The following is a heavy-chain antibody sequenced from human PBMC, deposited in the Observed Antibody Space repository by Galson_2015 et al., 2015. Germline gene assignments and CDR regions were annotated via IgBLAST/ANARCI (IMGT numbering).Heavy chain of an antibody. V-gene: IGHV3-49*04. CDR1: GFTFGDYA. J-gene: IGHJ5*02. D-gene: IGHD2-2*01. CDR2: IRSKAYGGTT. CDR3: TRDAGAPVGWYCSSTSCPKFLWFDP. Sequence: SLRLSCAASGFTFGDYAMSWVRQAPGKGLEWVGFIRSKAYGGTTEYAASVKGRFTISRDDSKSIAYLQMNSLKTEDTAVYYCTRDAGAPVGWYCSSTSCPKFLWFDPWGQGTLVTVSS.